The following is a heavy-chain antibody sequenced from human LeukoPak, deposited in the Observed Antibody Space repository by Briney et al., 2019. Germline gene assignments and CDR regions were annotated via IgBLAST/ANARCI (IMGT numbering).Heavy chain of an antibody. CDR3: ARRQGGQNWHFDL. CDR1: GFRFDIYW. D-gene: IGHD3-16*01. CDR2: IYPGDSDT. Sequence: GEPLEISCQGSGFRFDIYWIGWVRQIPGKGLEWMGNIYPGDSDTRFSPSFQGQATMSADRSSGTAYLQWSSLKASDTAMYYCARRQGGQNWHFDLWGRGTAFTVSS. V-gene: IGHV5-51*01. J-gene: IGHJ2*01.